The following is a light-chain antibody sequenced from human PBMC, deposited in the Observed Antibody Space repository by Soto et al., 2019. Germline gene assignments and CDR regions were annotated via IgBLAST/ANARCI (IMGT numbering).Light chain of an antibody. Sequence: DIRMTQSPSFLSAPVGDRVTITCWASESISDSLNWYQQKLGKAPKLLLYVASNLQKGLPSRFSGSGAGTDFTLTTSCLQSEDFSAYYCQQYYSYPPITFGQGTKLEIK. CDR3: QQYYSYPPIT. CDR1: ESISDS. J-gene: IGKJ5*01. CDR2: VAS. V-gene: IGKV1-39*01.